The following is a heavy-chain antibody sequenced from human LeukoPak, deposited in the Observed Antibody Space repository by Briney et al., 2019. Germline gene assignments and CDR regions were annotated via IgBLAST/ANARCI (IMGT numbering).Heavy chain of an antibody. Sequence: GGSLRLSCAASGFTFSSYAMSWVRQAPGKGLEWVSAISGSGGSTYYADSVKGRFTIFRDNSKNTLYLQMNSLRAEDTAVYYCAKDVREVVPAAEPTKGPYYYYYGMDVWGQGTTVTVSS. CDR1: GFTFSSYA. V-gene: IGHV3-23*01. J-gene: IGHJ6*02. CDR2: ISGSGGST. CDR3: AKDVREVVPAAEPTKGPYYYYYGMDV. D-gene: IGHD2-2*01.